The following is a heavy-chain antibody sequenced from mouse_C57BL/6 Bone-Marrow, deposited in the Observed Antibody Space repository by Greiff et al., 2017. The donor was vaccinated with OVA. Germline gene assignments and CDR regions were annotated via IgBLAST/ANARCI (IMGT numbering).Heavy chain of an antibody. J-gene: IGHJ2*01. V-gene: IGHV1-54*01. Sequence: QVQLQQSGAELVRPGTSVKVSCKASGYAFTNYLIEWVKQRPGQGLEWIGVINPGSGGTNYNEKFKGKATLTADKSSSTAYMQLRSLTSEDSAVYFCARATEVARGDYWSQGTALTVSS. D-gene: IGHD1-1*01. CDR3: ARATEVARGDY. CDR2: INPGSGGT. CDR1: GYAFTNYL.